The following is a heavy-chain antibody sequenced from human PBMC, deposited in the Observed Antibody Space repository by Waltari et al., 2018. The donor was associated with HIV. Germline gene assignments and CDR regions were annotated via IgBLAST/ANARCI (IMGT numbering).Heavy chain of an antibody. Sequence: QLQLQESGPGLVKPSETMSLTCTVSGGSIISSSYYWGWIRQPPGKGLEWIGSIYYSGITYYNPSLKSRVTISVDTSKNQFSLKLSSVTAAEMAVYYCARFEDRWLAGYWGQGTLVTVSS. D-gene: IGHD6-19*01. CDR3: ARFEDRWLAGY. V-gene: IGHV4-39*07. J-gene: IGHJ4*02. CDR2: IYYSGIT. CDR1: GGSIISSSYY.